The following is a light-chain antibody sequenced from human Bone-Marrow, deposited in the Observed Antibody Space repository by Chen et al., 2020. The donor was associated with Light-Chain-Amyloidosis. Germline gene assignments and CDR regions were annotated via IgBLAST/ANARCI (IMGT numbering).Light chain of an antibody. J-gene: IGKJ1*01. CDR1: QSVLYSSNNKNY. CDR3: QQYYSTPWT. CDR2: WAS. Sequence: DVVMTQSPDSPAVSLGERATINCKSSQSVLYSSNNKNYLAWYQQKPVQPPKLLIYWASTRESGVPDRFSGSGSGTDFTLTISSLQAEDVAVYYCQQYYSTPWTFGQGTKVEIK. V-gene: IGKV4-1*01.